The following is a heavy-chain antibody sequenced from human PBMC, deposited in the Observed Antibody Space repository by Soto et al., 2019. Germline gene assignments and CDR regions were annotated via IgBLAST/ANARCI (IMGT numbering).Heavy chain of an antibody. V-gene: IGHV4-30-2*01. CDR1: GGSINSGGYS. D-gene: IGHD3-3*01. CDR2: IYQSETT. Sequence: SETLSLTCAVSGGSINSGGYSWTWIRQPPGKALEWIGFIYQSETTSSNPSLKSRVTISVNRSKNQFSLKLTSVNAADTAVYYCATELSGYLDYWGQGTLVTVSS. CDR3: ATELSGYLDY. J-gene: IGHJ4*02.